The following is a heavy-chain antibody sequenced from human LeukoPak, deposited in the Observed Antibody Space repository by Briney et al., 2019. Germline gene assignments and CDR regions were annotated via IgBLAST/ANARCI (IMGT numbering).Heavy chain of an antibody. D-gene: IGHD5-24*01. V-gene: IGHV1-69*05. CDR2: IIPIFGTA. J-gene: IGHJ6*03. Sequence: SVKVSCKASGGTFSSYAISWVRQAPGQGLEWMGGIIPIFGTANYAQKFQGRVTITTDESTSTAYMGLSSLRSEDTAVYYCARAVERGYYMDVWGKGTTVTVSS. CDR3: ARAVERGYYMDV. CDR1: GGTFSSYA.